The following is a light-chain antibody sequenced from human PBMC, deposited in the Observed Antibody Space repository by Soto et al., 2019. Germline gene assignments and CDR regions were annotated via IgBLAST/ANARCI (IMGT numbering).Light chain of an antibody. Sequence: EIVMTQSPATLSVSPGERATLSCRASQSVNSNLAWYQQKPGQAPRLLIYGASTRATGVPARFSGSGSGTELILTVSSLQSEDFAVYFCQQYNSWPTFGQGTKVEIK. V-gene: IGKV3-15*01. CDR3: QQYNSWPT. CDR2: GAS. CDR1: QSVNSN. J-gene: IGKJ1*01.